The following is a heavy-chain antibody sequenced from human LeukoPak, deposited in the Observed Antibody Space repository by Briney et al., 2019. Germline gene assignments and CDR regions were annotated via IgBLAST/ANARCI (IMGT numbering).Heavy chain of an antibody. CDR2: IYGGGST. J-gene: IGHJ5*02. D-gene: IGHD5-24*01. CDR3: ARVQRSSNWFDP. Sequence: PGGSLRLSCAASGFTVNNNYVSWVRQAPGKGLEWVSVIYGGGSTYYADSVKGRFTITRDNSKNPVYLQMNSLRAEDAAVCYCARVQRSSNWFDPRGQRTLVTVSS. V-gene: IGHV3-53*01. CDR1: GFTVNNNY.